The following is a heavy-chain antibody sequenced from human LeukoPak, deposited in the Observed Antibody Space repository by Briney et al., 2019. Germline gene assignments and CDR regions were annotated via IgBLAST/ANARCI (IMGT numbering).Heavy chain of an antibody. Sequence: GGSLRLSCAASGFIFSSYAMNWVRQAPGKGLEWISYISSDSGTVYYADSMKGRFTISGDNAKNSLYLQMNSLRADDTAVYFCARDKLGIDYWGQGTLVTVSS. D-gene: IGHD7-27*01. J-gene: IGHJ4*02. CDR1: GFIFSSYA. V-gene: IGHV3-48*01. CDR3: ARDKLGIDY. CDR2: ISSDSGTV.